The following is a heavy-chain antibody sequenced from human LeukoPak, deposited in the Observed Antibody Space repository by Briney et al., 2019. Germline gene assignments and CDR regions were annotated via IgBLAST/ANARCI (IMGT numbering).Heavy chain of an antibody. Sequence: SETLSVTCTVSGGSISSGSYYCGWIRQPPGKGLEWIGSIYYSGSTYYNPSLKSRVTISVDTSKNQFSLKLSSVTTADTAVYYCARPLGGMVRGVIVQLPWLDWGQGTLVTASS. J-gene: IGHJ1*01. D-gene: IGHD3-10*01. CDR2: IYYSGST. CDR1: GGSISSGSYY. CDR3: ARPLGGMVRGVIVQLPWLD. V-gene: IGHV4-39*01.